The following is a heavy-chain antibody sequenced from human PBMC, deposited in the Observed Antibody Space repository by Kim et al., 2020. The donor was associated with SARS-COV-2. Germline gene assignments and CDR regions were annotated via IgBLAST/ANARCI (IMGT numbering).Heavy chain of an antibody. D-gene: IGHD2-2*01. Sequence: SETLSLTCIVSGASISRGGYYWGWLRQPPGKGLEWIMSLYYSGSSYYNPSLESRVTISVDTSKNQFSLTLKSVTAADTALHFSARLSQQRIPAIFDPRG. J-gene: IGHJ5*02. CDR1: GASISRGGYY. V-gene: IGHV4-39*07. CDR2: LYYSGSS. CDR3: ARLSQQRIPAIFDP.